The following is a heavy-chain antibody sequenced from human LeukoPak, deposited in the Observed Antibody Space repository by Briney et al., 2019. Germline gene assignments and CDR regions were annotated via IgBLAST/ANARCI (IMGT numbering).Heavy chain of an antibody. CDR1: GFTFSRYW. D-gene: IGHD6-19*01. CDR2: INSDGSSR. CDR3: SGGGSGWYPNY. J-gene: IGHJ4*02. V-gene: IGHV3-74*01. Sequence: GGSLRLSCAASGFTFSRYWMHWVRQAPGKGLVWVSRINSDGSSRSYADSVKGRFTISRDNAKNTLDLQMNNLRAEDTAVYYCSGGGSGWYPNYWGQGTLVTVSS.